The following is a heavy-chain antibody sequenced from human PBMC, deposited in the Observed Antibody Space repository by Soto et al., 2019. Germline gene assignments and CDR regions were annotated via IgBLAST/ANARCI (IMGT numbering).Heavy chain of an antibody. CDR1: GFTFSGYG. J-gene: IGHJ3*02. CDR3: AKGWRGNGYCVDI. D-gene: IGHD5-12*01. Sequence: QVQLVESGGGVVQPGRSLRLSCAASGFTFSGYGMHWVRQAPGKGLEWVAVISYDGSNKYYADSVKGRFTISRDNSKNTLYLQMNSLRAEDTAVYYCAKGWRGNGYCVDIWGQGTMVTVSS. V-gene: IGHV3-30*18. CDR2: ISYDGSNK.